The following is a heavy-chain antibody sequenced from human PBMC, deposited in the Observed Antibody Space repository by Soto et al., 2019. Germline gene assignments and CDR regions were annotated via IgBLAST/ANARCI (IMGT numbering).Heavy chain of an antibody. V-gene: IGHV2-5*02. D-gene: IGHD6-19*01. CDR2: IYWDDDK. CDR1: GFSLTSTRMA. J-gene: IGHJ4*02. CDR3: AHIVVAGLGYYFDY. Sequence: QITLKESGPTLVKPTQTLTLTCTFSGFSLTSTRMAVGWIRQPPGKALEWLALIYWDDDKRYSPFLKSRLIITKDPSKNQVVLTMSNMDPVDTARYYCAHIVVAGLGYYFDYWGQGTLVTVSS.